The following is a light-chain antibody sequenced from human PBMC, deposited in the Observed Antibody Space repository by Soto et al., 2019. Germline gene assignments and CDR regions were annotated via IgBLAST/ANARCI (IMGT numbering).Light chain of an antibody. CDR2: AAS. CDR1: QNIGVY. J-gene: IGKJ4*01. Sequence: DIQMTQSPSSLSASVGDRVTITCRASQNIGVYLNWYQKKPGKAPKLLIYAASTLQSGVPSRFGGSGSGTDFTLTISSLQPEDVATYYCQKYNSAPLTFGGGTKVDIK. CDR3: QKYNSAPLT. V-gene: IGKV1-27*01.